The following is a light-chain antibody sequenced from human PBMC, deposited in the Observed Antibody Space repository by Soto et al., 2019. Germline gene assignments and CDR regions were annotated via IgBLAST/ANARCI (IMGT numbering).Light chain of an antibody. J-gene: IGLJ7*01. CDR3: AAWDDSLNRPV. V-gene: IGLV1-44*01. Sequence: QSVLTQPPSASGTPGQRVTISCSGSSSNIGGNTVNWYQQIPGTAPKLLIYSNSQRPSGVPDRFSGSKSGSSASLAISGLQSEDEADYYCAAWDDSLNRPVFGGGTQLPVL. CDR2: SNS. CDR1: SSNIGGNT.